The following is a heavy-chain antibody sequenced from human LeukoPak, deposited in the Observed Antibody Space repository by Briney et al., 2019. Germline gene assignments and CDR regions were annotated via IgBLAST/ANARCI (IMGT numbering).Heavy chain of an antibody. CDR1: GGSFSGYY. CDR2: INHSGST. D-gene: IGHD4-11*01. V-gene: IGHV4-34*01. J-gene: IGHJ4*02. CDR3: ATSNSLTYYFDY. Sequence: SETLSLTCAVYGGSFSGYYWSWIRQPPGKGLEWIGEINHSGSTNYNPSLKSRVTISVDTSKNQFSLKLSSVTAADTAVYYCATSNSLTYYFDYWGRGTLVTVSS.